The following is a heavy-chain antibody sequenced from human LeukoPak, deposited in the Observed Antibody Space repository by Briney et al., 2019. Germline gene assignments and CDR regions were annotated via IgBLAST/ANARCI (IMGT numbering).Heavy chain of an antibody. Sequence: SETLSLTCAVSGGSISSGGYSWSWIRQPPGKGLEWIGYIYHSGSTYYDPSLKSRVTISVDRSKNQFSLKLSSVTAADTAVYYCARATTLRHFDYWGQGTLVTVSS. CDR1: GGSISSGGYS. J-gene: IGHJ4*02. CDR2: IYHSGST. D-gene: IGHD4-17*01. V-gene: IGHV4-30-2*01. CDR3: ARATTLRHFDY.